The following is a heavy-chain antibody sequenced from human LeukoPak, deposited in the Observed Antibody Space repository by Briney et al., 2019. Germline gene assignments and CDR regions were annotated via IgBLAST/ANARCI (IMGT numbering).Heavy chain of an antibody. CDR1: GFTFGNPW. CDR2: INADGSTT. V-gene: IGHV3-74*01. Sequence: GGSLRLSCAASGFTFGNPWVHWVRQAPGKGLVWVSLINADGSTTSYADSVKGRFTISRDNARNTLSLEMNSLTIEDTAVYYCIVVVEPPDSDGFDVWGQGTMITVSS. J-gene: IGHJ3*01. D-gene: IGHD1-14*01. CDR3: IVVVEPPDSDGFDV.